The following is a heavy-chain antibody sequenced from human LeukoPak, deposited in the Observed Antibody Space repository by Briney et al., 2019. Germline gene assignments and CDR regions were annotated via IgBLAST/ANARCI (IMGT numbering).Heavy chain of an antibody. J-gene: IGHJ4*02. V-gene: IGHV3-21*01. CDR2: ISSSSSYI. CDR3: AREAWFGELNNDY. Sequence: GGSLRLSCAASGFTFSSYSMNWVRQAPGKGLEWVSSISSSSSYIYYADSVKGRFTISRDNAKNSLYLQMNSLRAEDTAVYYCAREAWFGELNNDYWGQGTLVTGSS. D-gene: IGHD3-10*01. CDR1: GFTFSSYS.